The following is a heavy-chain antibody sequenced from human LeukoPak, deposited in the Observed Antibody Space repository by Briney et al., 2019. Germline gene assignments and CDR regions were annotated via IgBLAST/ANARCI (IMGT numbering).Heavy chain of an antibody. CDR1: GFTFSSYS. J-gene: IGHJ4*02. Sequence: PGGSLRLSCAASGFTFSSYSVNWVRQPPGKGLEWVSSISGSSSYIYYADSVKGRFTISRDNGKNSVFLQMNRLRVEDTAVYYCARAPVMGASLIDSWGQGTLVTVSS. CDR3: ARAPVMGASLIDS. D-gene: IGHD1-26*01. CDR2: ISGSSSYI. V-gene: IGHV3-21*01.